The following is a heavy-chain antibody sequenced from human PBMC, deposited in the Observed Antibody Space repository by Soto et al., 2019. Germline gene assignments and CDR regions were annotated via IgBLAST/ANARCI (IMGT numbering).Heavy chain of an antibody. CDR1: GCTFSSYA. J-gene: IGHJ6*02. D-gene: IGHD3-22*01. CDR2: IIPIFGTA. Sequence: ASVKVSCKASGCTFSSYAISWVRQARGQGLEWMGGIIPIFGTANYAQKFQGRVTITADESTSTAYMELSSLRSEDTAVYYCARGSFRLLTSLYYYYYGMDVWGQGTTVTVSS. CDR3: ARGSFRLLTSLYYYYYGMDV. V-gene: IGHV1-69*13.